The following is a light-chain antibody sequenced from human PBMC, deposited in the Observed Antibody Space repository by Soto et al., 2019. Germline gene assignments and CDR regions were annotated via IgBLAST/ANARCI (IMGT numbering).Light chain of an antibody. V-gene: IGLV2-14*01. CDR1: SSDVGGYNY. CDR2: DVT. J-gene: IGLJ1*01. CDR3: SSYTSGNTRYV. Sequence: QSVLTQPASVSGSPGQSITISCTGTSSDVGGYNYVSWYQQHPGKAPKLMVYDVTNRPSGVSTRFSGSKSGSTASLTISGLQAEDEADYYCSSYTSGNTRYVFGSGTKAPS.